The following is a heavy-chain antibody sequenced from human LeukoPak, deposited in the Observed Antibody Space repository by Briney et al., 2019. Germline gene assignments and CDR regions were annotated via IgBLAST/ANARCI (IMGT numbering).Heavy chain of an antibody. J-gene: IGHJ4*02. CDR3: ARLSYYYDSSGYYGGSDY. D-gene: IGHD3-22*01. CDR2: INPSGGST. V-gene: IGHV1-46*01. Sequence: ASVNVSCKASGYTFTSYYMHWVRQAPGQGLEWRGIINPSGGSTSYAQKFQGGVTMTRDTSTSTVYMELSSLRSEDTAVYYCARLSYYYDSSGYYGGSDYWGQGTLVTVSS. CDR1: GYTFTSYY.